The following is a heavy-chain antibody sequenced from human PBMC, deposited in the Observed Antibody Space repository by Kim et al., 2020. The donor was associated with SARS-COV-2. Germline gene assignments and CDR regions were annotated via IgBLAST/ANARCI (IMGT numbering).Heavy chain of an antibody. CDR1: GYTFTNYA. V-gene: IGHV1-46*03. CDR3: ARDLTVTTQYYYYYYGMDV. J-gene: IGHJ6*02. CDR2: INPSGGST. D-gene: IGHD4-17*01. Sequence: ASVKVSCKASGYTFTNYAIHWMRQAPGQRLEWMGIINPSGGSTSYAQKFQGRVTMTRDTSTSTVYMELSSLRSEDTAVYYCARDLTVTTQYYYYYYGMDVWGQGTTVTVSS.